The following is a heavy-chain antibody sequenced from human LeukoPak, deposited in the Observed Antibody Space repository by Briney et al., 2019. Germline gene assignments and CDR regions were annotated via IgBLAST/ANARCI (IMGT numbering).Heavy chain of an antibody. CDR2: IKSNANGGTI. Sequence: GGSLRLSCAVSGFTFSNAWMSWVRQAPGKGLEWIGRIKSNANGGTIDYAAPMKDRFTISRDDSKNTLNLQMDSLKAEDTAVYYCTTTEHKGGDWGGDWGQGTLVTVSS. V-gene: IGHV3-15*01. J-gene: IGHJ4*02. D-gene: IGHD2-21*02. CDR3: TTTEHKGGDWGGD. CDR1: GFTFSNAW.